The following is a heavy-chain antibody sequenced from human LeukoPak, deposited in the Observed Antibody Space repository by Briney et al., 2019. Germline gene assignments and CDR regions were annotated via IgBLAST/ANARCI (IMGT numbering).Heavy chain of an antibody. V-gene: IGHV3-21*01. D-gene: IGHD3-22*01. CDR1: GGSFSGYY. CDR2: ISSSSSYI. J-gene: IGHJ4*02. CDR3: ARDIDSSGYYEN. Sequence: ETLSLTCAVYGGSFSGYYWSWIRQPPGKGLEWVSSISSSSSYIYYADSVKGRFTISRDNAENSLYLQMNSLRAEDTAVYYCARDIDSSGYYENWGQGTLVTVSS.